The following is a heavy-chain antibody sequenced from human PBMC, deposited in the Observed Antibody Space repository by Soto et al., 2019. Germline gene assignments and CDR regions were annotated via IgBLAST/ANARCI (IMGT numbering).Heavy chain of an antibody. Sequence: QVQLVQSGAEVKKPGSSVKVSCKASGGTSRSVSITCVRQAPGQGLEWMGGITPLFGIPNYPQKFQGRLTITADKSTGTAYLELSSLRSEDTAVYYFARDTHSAGGWFDTGGRGTLVTVSS. D-gene: IGHD2-15*01. CDR1: GGTSRSVS. V-gene: IGHV1-69*17. CDR2: ITPLFGIP. J-gene: IGHJ5*02. CDR3: ARDTHSAGGWFDT.